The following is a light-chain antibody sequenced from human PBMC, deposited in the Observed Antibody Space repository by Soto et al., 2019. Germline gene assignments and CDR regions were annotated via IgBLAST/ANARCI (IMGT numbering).Light chain of an antibody. Sequence: DIVMTQSPLSLSVTPGEPASISCRSSQSLLHSNGYNYLDWYLQKPGQSPQLLIYLGSNRASGVPDRFSGSGSGTDFTLKISRVEAEDFGVYYCMQGLQTRLTFGGGTKVEIK. CDR2: LGS. CDR3: MQGLQTRLT. V-gene: IGKV2-28*01. CDR1: QSLLHSNGYNY. J-gene: IGKJ4*01.